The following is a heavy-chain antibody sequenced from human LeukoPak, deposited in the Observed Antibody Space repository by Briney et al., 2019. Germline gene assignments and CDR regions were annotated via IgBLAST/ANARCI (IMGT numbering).Heavy chain of an antibody. Sequence: SETLSLTCTVSGVSISSGGYYWSWIRQHPGKGLEWIGYIYYSGSTYYNPSLKSRVTISVDTAKNQFSLKLSSVTAADTAVYYCARVGGSSPYYYYYMDVWGKGTTVTVSS. CDR3: ARVGGSSPYYYYYMDV. CDR1: GVSISSGGYY. V-gene: IGHV4-31*03. J-gene: IGHJ6*03. CDR2: IYYSGST. D-gene: IGHD6-6*01.